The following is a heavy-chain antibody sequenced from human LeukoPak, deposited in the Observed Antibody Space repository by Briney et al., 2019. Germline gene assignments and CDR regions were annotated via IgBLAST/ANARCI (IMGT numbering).Heavy chain of an antibody. CDR2: ISGSGGNT. D-gene: IGHD3-10*01. CDR1: GFTFFNYA. V-gene: IGHV3-23*01. J-gene: IGHJ6*02. Sequence: PGGSLRLSCAASGFTFFNYAMSWVRQSPGKGLEWVSIISGSGGNTNYADSVKGRFTISRDNSNNTLYLQMNSLRAEDTAVYYCAREDFAYYYGSGSYPYYYYGMDVWGQGTTVTVSS. CDR3: AREDFAYYYGSGSYPYYYYGMDV.